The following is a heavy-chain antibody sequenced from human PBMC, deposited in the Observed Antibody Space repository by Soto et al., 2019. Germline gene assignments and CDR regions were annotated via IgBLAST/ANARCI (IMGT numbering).Heavy chain of an antibody. CDR3: ASRYLPPYDFWSGYRPPAYYYYMDV. CDR2: VYYGGST. Sequence: SETLSLTCTVSGGSISSSSYYWGWIRQPPGKGLEWIGNVYYGGSTYYNPSLKSRVTISVDTSKNQFSLKLSSVTAADTAVYYCASRYLPPYDFWSGYRPPAYYYYMDVWSKGTTVTVSS. D-gene: IGHD3-3*01. CDR1: GGSISSSSYY. V-gene: IGHV4-39*07. J-gene: IGHJ6*03.